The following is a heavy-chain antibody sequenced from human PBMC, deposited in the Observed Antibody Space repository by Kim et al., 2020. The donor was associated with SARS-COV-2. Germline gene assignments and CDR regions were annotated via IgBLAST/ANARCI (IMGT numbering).Heavy chain of an antibody. CDR3: ARDHELRDY. Sequence: GGTNYAQKFQGRVTMTRDTSVSTAYMELSRLRSDDTAVYYCARDHELRDYWGQGTLVTVSS. V-gene: IGHV1-2*02. D-gene: IGHD1-26*01. J-gene: IGHJ4*02. CDR2: GGT.